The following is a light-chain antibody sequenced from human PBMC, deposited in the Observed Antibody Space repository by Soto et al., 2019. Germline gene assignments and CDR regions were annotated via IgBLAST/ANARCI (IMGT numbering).Light chain of an antibody. V-gene: IGKV3-11*01. Sequence: ETVLTQSPATLSLSTGERATLSCRARQNVENYLAWYQQKPGQAPRLLVYDASNRATGIPARFSGSGFGTDFSLTSSSLEPEDFEVYYCQQRKDWPPLTFGQGTRLDI. CDR1: QNVENY. J-gene: IGKJ5*01. CDR2: DAS. CDR3: QQRKDWPPLT.